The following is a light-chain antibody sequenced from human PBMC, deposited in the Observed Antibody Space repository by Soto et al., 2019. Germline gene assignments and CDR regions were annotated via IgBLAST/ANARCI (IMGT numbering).Light chain of an antibody. CDR3: HQCDSSPWT. J-gene: IGKJ1*01. CDR2: GAS. Sequence: EIVLTQSPGTLSLSPGERATLSFSSSRSLSSNYLAWYQQKPGQAPRLLIYGASSRATGIPDRFSGSGSGTDFTLTISRLEPEDFAVFYCHQCDSSPWTFGQGTKVDI. CDR1: RSLSSNY. V-gene: IGKV3-20*01.